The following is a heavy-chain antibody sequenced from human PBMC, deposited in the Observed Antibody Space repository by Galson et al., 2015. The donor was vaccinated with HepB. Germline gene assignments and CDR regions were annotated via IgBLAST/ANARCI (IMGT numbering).Heavy chain of an antibody. V-gene: IGHV1-3*01. D-gene: IGHD6-25*01. CDR2: ISADNDDT. CDR1: GYSFTNYA. Sequence: SVKVSCKASGYSFTNYALHWVRQAPGQRLDWMGWISADNDDTKYSRNFQGRVTITRDTSASTAFMELSGLRSEDTAVYYCARGTQRSSDWDPAFDFWGQGTLVTVSS. J-gene: IGHJ4*02. CDR3: ARGTQRSSDWDPAFDF.